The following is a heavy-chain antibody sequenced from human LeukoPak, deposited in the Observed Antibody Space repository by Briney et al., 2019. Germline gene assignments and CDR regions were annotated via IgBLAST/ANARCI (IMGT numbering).Heavy chain of an antibody. CDR2: ISSNGDNT. Sequence: GGSLRLSCSVSGFTFSTYVMHWVRQTPGKGLEYVSAISSNGDNTYYADSVKGRFTISRDNSKNTLYLQMSSLRADDTAVYYCVRGTGYWGQGTLVTVSS. CDR1: GFTFSTYV. J-gene: IGHJ4*02. CDR3: VRGTGY. V-gene: IGHV3-64D*06.